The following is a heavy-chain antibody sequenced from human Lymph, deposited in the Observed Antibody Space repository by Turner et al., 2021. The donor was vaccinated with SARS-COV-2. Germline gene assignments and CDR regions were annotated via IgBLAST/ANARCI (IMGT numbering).Heavy chain of an antibody. CDR1: GFTFSTYA. CDR2: ISYDGSNK. D-gene: IGHD3-10*01. J-gene: IGHJ6*02. CDR3: ARYGSGGYFYYGLDV. Sequence: QVQLVESGGGVVPPGRSLRLSCAASGFTFSTYAIHWVRQAAGKGLDWVAVISYDGSNKYYADSVKGRFTISRDNSKNTLYLQMNSLRAEDTAVYYCARYGSGGYFYYGLDVWGQGTTVTVSS. V-gene: IGHV3-30*04.